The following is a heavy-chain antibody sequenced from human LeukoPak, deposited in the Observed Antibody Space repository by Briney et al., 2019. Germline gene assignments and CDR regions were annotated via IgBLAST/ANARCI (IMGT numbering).Heavy chain of an antibody. CDR2: INHSGST. D-gene: IGHD5-12*01. CDR1: GGSFSGYY. Sequence: SETLSLTCAVYGGSFSGYYWSWIRQPPGKGLEWIGEINHSGSTNYNPSLKSRVTISVDTSKNQFSLKLSSVTAADTAVYYCARRAYSYGFFDYWGQGTLVTVSS. V-gene: IGHV4-34*01. CDR3: ARRAYSYGFFDY. J-gene: IGHJ4*02.